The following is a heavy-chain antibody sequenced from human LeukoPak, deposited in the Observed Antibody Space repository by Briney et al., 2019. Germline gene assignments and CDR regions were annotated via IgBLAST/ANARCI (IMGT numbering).Heavy chain of an antibody. J-gene: IGHJ4*02. CDR3: ARGAVAGTY. D-gene: IGHD6-19*01. CDR2: IYYSGST. Sequence: SETLSLTCTVSGGSISSSSYYWGWIRQPPGKGLEWIGSIYYSGSTYYNPSPKSRVTISVDTSKNQFSLKLSSVTAADTAVYYCARGAVAGTYWGQGTLVTVSS. V-gene: IGHV4-39*07. CDR1: GGSISSSSYY.